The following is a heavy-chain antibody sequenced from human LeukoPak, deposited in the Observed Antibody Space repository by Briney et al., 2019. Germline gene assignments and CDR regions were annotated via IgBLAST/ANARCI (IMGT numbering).Heavy chain of an antibody. Sequence: GGSLRLSCAASGFTFSTYAMSWVRQAPGRGLEWVSAVSGSGGSTYYADSVKGRFTISRDNAKNSLYLQMNSLRAEDTAVYYCARTEDYDFWSGYLYWGQGTLVTVSS. CDR2: VSGSGGST. CDR3: ARTEDYDFWSGYLY. CDR1: GFTFSTYA. J-gene: IGHJ4*02. D-gene: IGHD3-3*01. V-gene: IGHV3-23*01.